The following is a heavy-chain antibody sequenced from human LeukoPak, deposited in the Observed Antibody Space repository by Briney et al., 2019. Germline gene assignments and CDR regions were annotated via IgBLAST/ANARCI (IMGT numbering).Heavy chain of an antibody. CDR1: GFTVSSNY. CDR2: IYSDGST. CDR3: AKEQAVDRGDY. Sequence: PGGSLRLSCAASGFTVSSNYMSRVRQAPGKGLEWVSVIYSDGSTYYADSVKGRFTISRDISKNTLYLQMNSLRTEDTAVYYCAKEQAVDRGDYWGQGTLVTVSS. J-gene: IGHJ4*02. V-gene: IGHV3-66*01. D-gene: IGHD6-19*01.